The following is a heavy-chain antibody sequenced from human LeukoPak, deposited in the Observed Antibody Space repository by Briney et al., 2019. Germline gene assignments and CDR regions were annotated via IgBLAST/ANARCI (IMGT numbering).Heavy chain of an antibody. V-gene: IGHV4-59*01. CDR2: IYYSGST. Sequence: SETLSLTCTVSGGSISSYYWSWIRQPPGKGLEWIGYIYYSGSTNYNPSLKSRVTISVDTSKNQFSLKLSSVTAADTAVYYCARDYYYDSRSYWFDPWGQGTLVTVSS. D-gene: IGHD3-22*01. J-gene: IGHJ5*02. CDR1: GGSISSYY. CDR3: ARDYYYDSRSYWFDP.